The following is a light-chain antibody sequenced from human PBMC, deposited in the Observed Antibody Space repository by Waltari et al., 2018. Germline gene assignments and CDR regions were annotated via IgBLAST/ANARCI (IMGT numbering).Light chain of an antibody. CDR2: WAS. CDR1: QSVLSRSNNKDY. J-gene: IGKJ1*01. V-gene: IGKV4-1*01. Sequence: DIVMTQSPDSLAVSLGERATINCKSSQSVLSRSNNKDYLAWYQQKSGQPPKLLIYWASTRKSGVPARFSGSGSGTDFTLTINSLQAEDVAIYFCHQYNDLPRTFGPGTKVEIK. CDR3: HQYNDLPRT.